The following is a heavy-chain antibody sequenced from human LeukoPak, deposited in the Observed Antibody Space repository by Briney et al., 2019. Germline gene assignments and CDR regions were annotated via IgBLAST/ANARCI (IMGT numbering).Heavy chain of an antibody. D-gene: IGHD2-15*01. V-gene: IGHV1-2*02. CDR2: INPNSGGT. CDR1: GYTFTGYY. CDR3: ARVIYCSGGSCSHYFDY. J-gene: IGHJ4*02. Sequence: GASVKVSCKASGYTFTGYYMHWVRQAPGQGLEWMGWINPNSGGTNYAQKFQGRVTMTRDTSISTAYMELSRLRSDDTAVYYCARVIYCSGGSCSHYFDYWDQGTLVTVSS.